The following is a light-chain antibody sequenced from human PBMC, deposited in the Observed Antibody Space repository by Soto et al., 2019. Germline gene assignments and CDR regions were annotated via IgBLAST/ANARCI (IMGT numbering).Light chain of an antibody. J-gene: IGLJ2*01. CDR3: SSYTSSSILV. Sequence: QSVLTQPASVSGSPGQSITISCTGTSSDVGGYNYVSWYQQHPGKAPKLMIYDVSNRPSGVSNRFSGSKSGNTASLTISGLQPEDEADYYCSSYTSSSILVFGGGPKLTVL. CDR1: SSDVGGYNY. V-gene: IGLV2-14*01. CDR2: DVS.